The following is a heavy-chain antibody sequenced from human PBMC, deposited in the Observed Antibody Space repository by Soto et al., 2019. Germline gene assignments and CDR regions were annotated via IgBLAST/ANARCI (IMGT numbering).Heavy chain of an antibody. Sequence: QVQLVESGGGVVQPGRSLRLSCAASGFTFSSYAMHWVRQAPGKGLEWVAVISYDGSNKYYADSVKGRFTISRDNSKTTLYLQMNSLRAEDTAVYYCALVLDYWGQGTLVTVSS. D-gene: IGHD6-13*01. CDR3: ALVLDY. J-gene: IGHJ4*02. CDR1: GFTFSSYA. CDR2: ISYDGSNK. V-gene: IGHV3-30-3*01.